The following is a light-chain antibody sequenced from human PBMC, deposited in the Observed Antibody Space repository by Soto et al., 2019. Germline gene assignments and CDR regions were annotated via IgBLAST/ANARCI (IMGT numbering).Light chain of an antibody. CDR3: QQDLAAPPWT. Sequence: EVVLTQSPGTLSLSPGERAILSCRASQSVNSGYLAWYQQKPGQAPRLLIYGTSIRAAGIPDRFSGSGSGTDFTLTISRLEPEDFAVYSCQQDLAAPPWTFGQGTQVE. V-gene: IGKV3-20*01. CDR2: GTS. J-gene: IGKJ1*01. CDR1: QSVNSGY.